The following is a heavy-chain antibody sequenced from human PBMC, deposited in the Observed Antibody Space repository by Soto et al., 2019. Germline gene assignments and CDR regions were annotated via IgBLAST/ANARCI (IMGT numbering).Heavy chain of an antibody. Sequence: SETLSLTCVVSGGPVSGDDLYWSWIRHLPGKGLEWIANVYHTGTTYYNPSLKSRVSMSVDTSQNQFSLKLISVTAADTAVYYCARADWYFDLWGRGTLVTVSS. CDR1: GGPVSGDDLY. V-gene: IGHV4-31*02. CDR2: VYHTGTT. CDR3: ARADWYFDL. J-gene: IGHJ2*01.